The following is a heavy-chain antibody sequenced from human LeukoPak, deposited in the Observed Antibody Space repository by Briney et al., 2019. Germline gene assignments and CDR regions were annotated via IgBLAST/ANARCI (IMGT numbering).Heavy chain of an antibody. CDR1: GFTFSSYA. CDR3: AKVPSDIVVVPATGYYYYYGMDV. Sequence: GGSLRLSCAASGFTFSSYAMSWVRQAPGKGLEWVSAISGSGGSTYYADSVKGRFTISRDNSKNTLYLQMNSLRAEDTAVYYCAKVPSDIVVVPATGYYYYYGMDVWGQGSTATVSS. D-gene: IGHD2-2*01. V-gene: IGHV3-23*01. J-gene: IGHJ6*02. CDR2: ISGSGGST.